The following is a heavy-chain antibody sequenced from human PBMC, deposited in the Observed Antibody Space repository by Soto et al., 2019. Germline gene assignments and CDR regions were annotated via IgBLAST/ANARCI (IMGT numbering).Heavy chain of an antibody. D-gene: IGHD3-10*01. V-gene: IGHV4-4*07. Sequence: SETLSLTCTVSGGSISSYYWSWIRQPAGKGLEWIGRIYTSGSTNYNPSLKSRVTMSVDTSKNQFSLKLSSVTAADTAVYYRARDSVLLWFGELSNTDYYYYGMDVWGQGTTVTVSS. CDR2: IYTSGST. J-gene: IGHJ6*02. CDR3: ARDSVLLWFGELSNTDYYYYGMDV. CDR1: GGSISSYY.